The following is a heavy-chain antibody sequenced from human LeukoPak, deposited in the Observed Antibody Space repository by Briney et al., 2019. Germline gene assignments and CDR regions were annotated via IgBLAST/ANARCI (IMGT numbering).Heavy chain of an antibody. J-gene: IGHJ5*02. CDR3: ARLVIP. Sequence: PSETLSLTCTVSGFSISSDYYWGWIRQPPGKGLEWIGSVSHSGTTYYNSSLNSRVTISVDTSKNQFSLKVNSVTAADTAVYYCARLVIPWGRGILVTVSS. CDR1: GFSISSDYY. V-gene: IGHV4-38-2*02. CDR2: VSHSGTT. D-gene: IGHD3-10*01.